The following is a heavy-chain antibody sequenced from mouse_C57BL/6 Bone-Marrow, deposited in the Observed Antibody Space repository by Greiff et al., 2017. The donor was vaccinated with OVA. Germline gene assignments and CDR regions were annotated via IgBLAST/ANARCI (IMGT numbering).Heavy chain of an antibody. CDR2: INPSSGYT. V-gene: IGHV1-7*01. CDR3: ARSVWLPPYFDY. J-gene: IGHJ2*01. D-gene: IGHD2-2*01. Sequence: VQLQQSGAELAKPGASVKLSCKASGYTFTSYWMHWVKQRPGQGLEWIGYINPSSGYTKYNQKFKDKATLTPDKSSSTAYMQLSSLTYEDSAVYYCARSVWLPPYFDYWGQGTTLTVSS. CDR1: GYTFTSYW.